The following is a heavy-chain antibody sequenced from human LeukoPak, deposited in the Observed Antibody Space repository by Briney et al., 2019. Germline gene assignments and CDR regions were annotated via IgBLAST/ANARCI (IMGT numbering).Heavy chain of an antibody. CDR2: IYYSGST. D-gene: IGHD5-12*01. CDR3: ARVRYSGYETYYFDY. V-gene: IGHV4-59*01. J-gene: IGHJ4*02. Sequence: SETLSLTCTVSGGSISSYYWSWIRQPPGKGLEWIGYIYYSGSTYYNPSLKSRVTISVDTSKNQFSLKLSSVTAADTAVYYCARVRYSGYETYYFDYWGQGTLVTVSS. CDR1: GGSISSYY.